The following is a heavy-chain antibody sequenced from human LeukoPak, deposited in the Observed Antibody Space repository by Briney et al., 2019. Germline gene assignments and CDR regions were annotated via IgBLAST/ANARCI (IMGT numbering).Heavy chain of an antibody. CDR3: ARDYGDSSGYYYWYFDL. CDR1: GGTFSSYA. Sequence: ASVKVSCKASGGTFSSYAISWVRQAPGQGLEWMGGIIPIFGTANYAQKFQGRVTITADESTSTAYMELSSLRSEDTAVYYCARDYGDSSGYYYWYFDLWGRGTLVTVSS. V-gene: IGHV1-69*13. D-gene: IGHD3-22*01. J-gene: IGHJ2*01. CDR2: IIPIFGTA.